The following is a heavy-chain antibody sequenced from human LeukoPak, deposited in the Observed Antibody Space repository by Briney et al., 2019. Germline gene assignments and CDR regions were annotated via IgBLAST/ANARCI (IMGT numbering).Heavy chain of an antibody. Sequence: GGSLRLSCAASGFTFSSYSMNWVRQAPGMGLEWVSSISSGSSYIYYADSVKGRFTISRDNAKNSLYLQMNSLRAEDTAVYYCASLVAGITRGDWGQGTLVTVSS. J-gene: IGHJ4*02. V-gene: IGHV3-21*01. D-gene: IGHD3-10*01. CDR3: ASLVAGITRGD. CDR2: ISSGSSYI. CDR1: GFTFSSYS.